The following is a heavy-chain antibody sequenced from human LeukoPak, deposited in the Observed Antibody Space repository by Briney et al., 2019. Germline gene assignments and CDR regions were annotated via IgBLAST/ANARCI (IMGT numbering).Heavy chain of an antibody. CDR1: GGSISSYY. Sequence: PSETLSLTCTVSGGSISSYYWSWIRQPPGKGLELIGYIYYSGNTNYNPSLKSRVTISIDTSKKQVSLKLTSVTAADTAVYYCAREQISMIRGFDNWGQGTLVTVSS. J-gene: IGHJ4*02. CDR2: IYYSGNT. D-gene: IGHD3-10*01. V-gene: IGHV4-59*01. CDR3: AREQISMIRGFDN.